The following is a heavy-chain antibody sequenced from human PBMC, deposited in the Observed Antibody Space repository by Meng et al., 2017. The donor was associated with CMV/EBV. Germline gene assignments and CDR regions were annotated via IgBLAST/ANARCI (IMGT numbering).Heavy chain of an antibody. V-gene: IGHV4-34*01. CDR2: INHSGST. D-gene: IGHD2-21*01. CDR1: GGSFSGYY. CDR3: ATRDGLFPGWGRYYYYGMDV. J-gene: IGHJ6*02. Sequence: SETLSLTCAVYGGSFSGYYWSSIRQPPGKGLEWIGEINHSGSTNYNPSLKRRVTISVDTSKNQFSLKLSSVTAADTAVYYCATRDGLFPGWGRYYYYGMDVWGQGTTVTVSS.